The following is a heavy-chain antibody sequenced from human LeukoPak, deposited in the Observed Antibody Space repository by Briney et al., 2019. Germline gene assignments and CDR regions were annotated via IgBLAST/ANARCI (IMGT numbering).Heavy chain of an antibody. D-gene: IGHD3-16*02. V-gene: IGHV3-7*01. Sequence: GGSLRLSCAASGFTFSSYWMSWVRQAPGKGLEWVANIKQDGSEKYYVDSVKGRFTISRDNAKNSLYLQMNSLRAEDTAVYYCGRVMIKFGGVIVLFEYWGQGTLVNVSS. J-gene: IGHJ4*01. CDR3: GRVMIKFGGVIVLFEY. CDR1: GFTFSSYW. CDR2: IKQDGSEK.